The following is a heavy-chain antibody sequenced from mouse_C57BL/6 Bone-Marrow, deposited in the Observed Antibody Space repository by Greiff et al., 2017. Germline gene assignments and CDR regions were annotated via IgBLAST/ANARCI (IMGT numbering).Heavy chain of an antibody. CDR2: IWRGGST. V-gene: IGHV2-5*01. D-gene: IGHD1-1*01. J-gene: IGHJ1*03. CDR3: ARGGYYGSSVYWYFDV. Sequence: VQVVESGPGLVQPSQSLSITCTVSGFSLTSYGVHWVRQSPGKGLEWLGVIWRGGSTDYNAAFMSRLSITKDNSKSQVFFNMNSLQADDTAIYYCARGGYYGSSVYWYFDVWGTGTTATVTS. CDR1: GFSLTSYG.